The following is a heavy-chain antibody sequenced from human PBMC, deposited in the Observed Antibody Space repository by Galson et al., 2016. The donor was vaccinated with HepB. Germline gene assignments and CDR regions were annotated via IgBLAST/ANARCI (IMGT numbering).Heavy chain of an antibody. V-gene: IGHV3-23*01. CDR1: GFTSNNYA. J-gene: IGHJ5*02. CDR2: IGGSGGGT. CDR3: TKDQLIVIVPAAGNWFDP. D-gene: IGHD2-2*01. Sequence: SLRLSCAAAGFTSNNYAMHWVRQAPGKGLEWVSGIGGSGGGTYYADSVKGRFTISRDNSKNTLYLQLNSLRAEDTAIYYCTKDQLIVIVPAAGNWFDPWGQGTLVTVSS.